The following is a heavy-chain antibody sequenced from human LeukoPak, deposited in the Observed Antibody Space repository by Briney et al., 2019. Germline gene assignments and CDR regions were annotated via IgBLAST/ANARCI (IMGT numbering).Heavy chain of an antibody. Sequence: PSETLSLTCTVSGGSISSSSYYWGWIRQPPGKGLEWIGYIYYSGSTYYNPSLKSRVTISVDTSKNQFSLKLSSVTAADTAVYYCARDRYDFWSGYYHYYGMDVWGQGTTVTVSS. J-gene: IGHJ6*02. CDR3: ARDRYDFWSGYYHYYGMDV. D-gene: IGHD3-3*01. V-gene: IGHV4-31*03. CDR2: IYYSGST. CDR1: GGSISSSSYY.